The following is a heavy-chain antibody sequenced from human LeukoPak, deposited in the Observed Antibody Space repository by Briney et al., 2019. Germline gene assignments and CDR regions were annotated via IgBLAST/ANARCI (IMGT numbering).Heavy chain of an antibody. CDR3: ASGLYGSGSYYNSRYYYYGMDV. CDR1: GYTFTRYY. V-gene: IGHV1-46*01. J-gene: IGHJ6*02. CDR2: INPSGGST. Sequence: GASVKVSCKASGYTFTRYYMHWVRQAPGQGLEWMGIINPSGGSTSYAQKFQGRVTMTRDTSTSTVYMELSSLRSEDTAVYYCASGLYGSGSYYNSRYYYYGMDVWGQGTTVTVSS. D-gene: IGHD3-10*01.